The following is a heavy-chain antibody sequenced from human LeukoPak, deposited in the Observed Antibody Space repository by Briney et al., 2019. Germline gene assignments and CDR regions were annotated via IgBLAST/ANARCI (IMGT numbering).Heavy chain of an antibody. Sequence: PGGSLRLSCAASGFTFSSYAMHWVRQAPGKGLEWVAVISYDGSNKYYADSVKGRFTISRDNSKNTLYLQMNSLRAEDTAVYYCAKGQQWLVDYWGQGTLVTVSS. D-gene: IGHD6-19*01. J-gene: IGHJ4*02. CDR1: GFTFSSYA. CDR3: AKGQQWLVDY. CDR2: ISYDGSNK. V-gene: IGHV3-30-3*01.